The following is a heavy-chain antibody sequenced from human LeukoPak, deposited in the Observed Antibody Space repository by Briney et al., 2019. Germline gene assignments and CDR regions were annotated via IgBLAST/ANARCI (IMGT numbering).Heavy chain of an antibody. V-gene: IGHV3-11*06. J-gene: IGHJ6*02. CDR3: ARDHDEVAIYYYYGMDV. CDR1: GFTFSDYY. Sequence: GGSLRLSCAASGFTFSDYYMSWIRQAPGKGLEWVSYISSSSYTNYADSVKGRFTISRDNAKNSLYLQMNSLRAEDTAVYYCARDHDEVAIYYYYGMDVWGQGTTVTVSS. D-gene: IGHD2-15*01. CDR2: ISSSSYT.